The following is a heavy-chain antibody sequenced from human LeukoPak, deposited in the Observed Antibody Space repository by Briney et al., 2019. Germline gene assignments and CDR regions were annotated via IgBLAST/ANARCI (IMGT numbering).Heavy chain of an antibody. J-gene: IGHJ4*02. D-gene: IGHD2-2*01. V-gene: IGHV4-39*02. CDR2: IYYSGST. Sequence: SETLSLTCTVPGGSISSNSYYWGWIRQPPGKGLEWIGSIYYSGSTYYNPSLKSRVTISVDTSKNQLSLKLSSVTAADTAVYYCERDIVVVPAANGFDYWGQGTLVTVSS. CDR3: ERDIVVVPAANGFDY. CDR1: GGSISSNSYY.